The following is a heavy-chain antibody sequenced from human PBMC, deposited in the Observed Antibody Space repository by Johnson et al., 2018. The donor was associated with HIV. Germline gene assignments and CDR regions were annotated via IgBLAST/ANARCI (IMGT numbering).Heavy chain of an antibody. D-gene: IGHD3-3*01. V-gene: IGHV3-30*04. CDR3: ARLSDFGVVTMGAFDI. CDR2: IKQDGSEK. J-gene: IGHJ3*02. CDR1: GFTFSSYA. Sequence: QVQLVESGGGLVQPGGSLRLSCAVSGFTFSSYAMHWVRQAPGKGLEWVANIKQDGSEKYYADSVKARFTISKDNSKNTLHLHMNSLRPEDTAVYFCARLSDFGVVTMGAFDIWGQGTMVIVSS.